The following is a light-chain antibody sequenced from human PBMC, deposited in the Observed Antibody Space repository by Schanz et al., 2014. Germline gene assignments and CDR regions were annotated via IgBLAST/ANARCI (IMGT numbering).Light chain of an antibody. CDR2: AAS. V-gene: IGKV1-33*01. CDR1: QSISSY. J-gene: IGKJ5*01. Sequence: DIQMTQSPSSLSASVGDRVTITCRACQSISSYLNWYQQKPGKAPKLLIYAASSLQSGVPSRFSGSGSGTDFTFTISSLQPEDVATYFCQQFDNLPLTFGQGTRLEIK. CDR3: QQFDNLPLT.